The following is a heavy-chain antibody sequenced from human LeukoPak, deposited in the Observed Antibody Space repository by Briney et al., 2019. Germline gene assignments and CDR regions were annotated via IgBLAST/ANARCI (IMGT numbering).Heavy chain of an antibody. CDR2: IKQDGNEK. Sequence: GGSLRLSCQASGFSFNTYWMSWVRRAPGKGLEWVAHIKQDGNEKFYVDSVRGRFTISRDNAKNSLYLQINTLTVEDTAVYYCARVLNQGTNTYYNYYFDHWGQGTLVTVSS. V-gene: IGHV3-7*01. D-gene: IGHD3-3*01. CDR3: ARVLNQGTNTYYNYYFDH. J-gene: IGHJ4*02. CDR1: GFSFNTYW.